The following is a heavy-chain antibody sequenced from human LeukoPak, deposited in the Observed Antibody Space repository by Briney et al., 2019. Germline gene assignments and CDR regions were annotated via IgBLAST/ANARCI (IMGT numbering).Heavy chain of an antibody. V-gene: IGHV4-34*01. CDR2: INHSGST. D-gene: IGHD2-15*01. CDR3: AGDCSGGSCYGGHDY. CDR1: GGSISSYY. J-gene: IGHJ4*02. Sequence: SETLSLTCTVSGGSISSYYWSWIRQPPGKGLEWIGEINHSGSTNYNPSLKSRVTISVDTSKNQFSLKLSSVTAADTAVYYCAGDCSGGSCYGGHDYWGQGTLVTVSS.